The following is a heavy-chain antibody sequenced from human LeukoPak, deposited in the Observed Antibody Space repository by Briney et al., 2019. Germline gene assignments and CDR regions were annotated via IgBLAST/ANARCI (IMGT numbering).Heavy chain of an antibody. CDR1: GFTFSDYY. CDR3: AKDFVYGSRFPRPLDY. CDR2: ISSSGDST. Sequence: GGSLRLSCAASGFTFSDYYMSWLRQAPGKGLEWVSAISSSGDSTYYADSVKGRFTISRDNSRNTLYLQMNSLRADDTARYYCAKDFVYGSRFPRPLDYWGQGTLVTVSS. J-gene: IGHJ4*02. D-gene: IGHD3-3*01. V-gene: IGHV3-23*01.